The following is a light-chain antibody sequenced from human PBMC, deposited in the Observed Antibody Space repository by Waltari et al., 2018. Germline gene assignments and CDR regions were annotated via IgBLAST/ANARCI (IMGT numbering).Light chain of an antibody. CDR2: EVS. V-gene: IGLV2-8*01. CDR3: SSYAGSNFVV. CDR1: SSDVGGYNY. J-gene: IGLJ2*01. Sequence: QSALAQPPSASGSPGQSVTISCTGTSSDVGGYNYVSWYQQHPGKAPTLMIYEVSKRPSGVPVRFSGSKSGNTASLTVSGLQAEDEAAYYCSSYAGSNFVVFGGGTKVTVL.